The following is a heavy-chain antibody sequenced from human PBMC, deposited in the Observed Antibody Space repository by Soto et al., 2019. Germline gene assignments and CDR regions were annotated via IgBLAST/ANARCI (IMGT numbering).Heavy chain of an antibody. CDR2: ISAYNGNT. D-gene: IGHD2-2*01. CDR3: ARVGGSIVLVPAAGPHWFDP. V-gene: IGHV1-18*01. Sequence: ASGEGSCKASGYTFTNYGISWVRQAPGQGLEWMGWISAYNGNTNYAQKFQGRVTMTTDTSTTTAYMELRSLRSDDTAVYYCARVGGSIVLVPAAGPHWFDPWGQGTLVTVS. CDR1: GYTFTNYG. J-gene: IGHJ5*02.